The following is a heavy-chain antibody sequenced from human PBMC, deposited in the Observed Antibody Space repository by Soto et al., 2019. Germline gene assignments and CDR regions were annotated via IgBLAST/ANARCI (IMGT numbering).Heavy chain of an antibody. Sequence: ASVKVSCKTSGYIFTDYYIHWVRQAPGQGLEWMGYINPKNGDTTYEQKFQGWVTMTRDTSVNTAYIDLRSLRFNDTAVYYCARDKGNSSSWTIDFWGQGTQVTSPQ. D-gene: IGHD6-13*01. J-gene: IGHJ4*02. CDR3: ARDKGNSSSWTIDF. CDR1: GYIFTDYY. V-gene: IGHV1-2*04. CDR2: INPKNGDT.